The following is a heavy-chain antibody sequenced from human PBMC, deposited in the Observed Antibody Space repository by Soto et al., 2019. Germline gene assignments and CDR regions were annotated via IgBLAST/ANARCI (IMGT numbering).Heavy chain of an antibody. CDR2: FSGSSGNT. V-gene: IGHV3-23*01. J-gene: IGHJ4*02. Sequence: GGSLRLSCAASGFSISTYGVTWVRQAPGKGLEWVSGFSGSSGNTYYADSVKGRFTISRDNSKNTVYLQMNSLRAEDTAVYYCARWNGYGDSWGQGTLVTVS. D-gene: IGHD1-1*01. CDR3: ARWNGYGDS. CDR1: GFSISTYG.